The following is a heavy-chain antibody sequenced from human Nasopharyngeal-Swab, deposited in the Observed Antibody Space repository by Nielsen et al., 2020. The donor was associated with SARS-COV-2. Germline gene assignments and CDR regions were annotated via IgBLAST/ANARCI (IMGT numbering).Heavy chain of an antibody. CDR2: ISGGSRAI. Sequence: WTRQPPGKGLEWVSYISGGSRAIYYADSVKGRFTVSRDNAKNSLYLQMSSLRTEDAAVYYCARSPYYDFWSGYYTRFDYWGRGTLVTVSS. CDR3: ARSPYYDFWSGYYTRFDY. D-gene: IGHD3-3*01. J-gene: IGHJ4*02. V-gene: IGHV3-21*05.